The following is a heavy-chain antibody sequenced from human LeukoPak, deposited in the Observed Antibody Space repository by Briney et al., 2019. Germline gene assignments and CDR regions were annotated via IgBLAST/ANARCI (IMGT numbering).Heavy chain of an antibody. CDR2: IKSKTDGGTT. V-gene: IGHV3-15*01. CDR1: GFTFSSYS. Sequence: GGSLRLSCAASGFTFSSYSMNWVRQAPGKGLEWVGRIKSKTDGGTTDYAAPVKGRFTISRDDSKNTLYLQMNSLKTEDTAVYYCTTSRIFSSYGMDVWGQGTTVTVSS. D-gene: IGHD3-9*01. CDR3: TTSRIFSSYGMDV. J-gene: IGHJ6*02.